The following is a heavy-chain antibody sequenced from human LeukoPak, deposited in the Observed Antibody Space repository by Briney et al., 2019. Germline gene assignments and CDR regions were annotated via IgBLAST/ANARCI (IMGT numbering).Heavy chain of an antibody. V-gene: IGHV4-59*05. CDR3: ATAVAGY. Sequence: SETLSLTCTVSGGSITSYYWSWIRQPPGKGLEWIGSIYYSGTTYYNPSLKSRVTISVDTSKNQFSLKLSSVTAADTAVYYCATAVAGYWGQGTLVTVSS. D-gene: IGHD6-19*01. J-gene: IGHJ4*02. CDR2: IYYSGTT. CDR1: GGSITSYY.